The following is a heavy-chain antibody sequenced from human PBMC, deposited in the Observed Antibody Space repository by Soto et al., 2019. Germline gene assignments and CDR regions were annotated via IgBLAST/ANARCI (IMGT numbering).Heavy chain of an antibody. J-gene: IGHJ4*02. D-gene: IGHD2-2*01. V-gene: IGHV3-64D*06. CDR1: GFTFSSYA. CDR2: ISSNGGST. CDR3: VKGRGYCSSTSCYFDY. Sequence: GGSLRLSCSASGFTFSSYAMHWVRQAPGKGLEYVSAISSNGGSTYYADSVKGRSTISRDNSKNTLYLQMSSLRAEDTAVYYCVKGRGYCSSTSCYFDYWGQGTLVTVSS.